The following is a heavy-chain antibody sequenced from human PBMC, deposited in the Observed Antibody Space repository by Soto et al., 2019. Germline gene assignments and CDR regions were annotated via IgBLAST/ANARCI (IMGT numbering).Heavy chain of an antibody. V-gene: IGHV3-30*15. CDR1: GFTFRSYA. Sequence: QVQLVESGGGVVEPGRSLRLSCAASGFTFRSYAMHWVRQAPGKGLEWVAVISHDGSVTYYSESVKGRFTMSRDNSKETLFLQTSSLRSEDTAIYYCAKDEYWESHFYYFMDLWGRGTTVTVSS. D-gene: IGHD1-26*01. J-gene: IGHJ6*03. CDR2: ISHDGSVT. CDR3: AKDEYWESHFYYFMDL.